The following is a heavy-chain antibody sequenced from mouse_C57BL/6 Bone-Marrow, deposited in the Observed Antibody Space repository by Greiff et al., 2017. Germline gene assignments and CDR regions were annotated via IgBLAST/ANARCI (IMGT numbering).Heavy chain of an antibody. D-gene: IGHD1-1*01. CDR2: IDPSDRYT. CDR3: ARGPDYYGSSYWVAY. CDR1: GYTFTSYW. J-gene: IGHJ3*01. V-gene: IGHV1-50*01. Sequence: QVQLQQPGAELVKPGASVKLSCKASGYTFTSYWMQWVNQRPGQGLEWIGEIDPSDRYTNYNQKFKGKATLTVDTSSSTAYMQLSSLTAEDSAVYYCARGPDYYGSSYWVAYWGQGTLVTVSA.